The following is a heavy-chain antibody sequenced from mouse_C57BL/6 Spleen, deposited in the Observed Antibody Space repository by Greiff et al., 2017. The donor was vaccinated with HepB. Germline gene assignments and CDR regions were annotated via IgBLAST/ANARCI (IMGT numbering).Heavy chain of an antibody. CDR3: ARSITSVGANYAMDY. CDR2: ISDGGSYT. CDR1: GFTFSSYA. V-gene: IGHV5-4*01. J-gene: IGHJ4*01. D-gene: IGHD1-1*01. Sequence: EVQVVESGGGLVKPGGSLKLSCAASGFTFSSYAMSWVRQTPEKRLEWVATISDGGSYTYYPDNVKGRFTITRDNTKNHLYLQMSHLKAEDTAMYYCARSITSVGANYAMDYWGQGTSVTVAS.